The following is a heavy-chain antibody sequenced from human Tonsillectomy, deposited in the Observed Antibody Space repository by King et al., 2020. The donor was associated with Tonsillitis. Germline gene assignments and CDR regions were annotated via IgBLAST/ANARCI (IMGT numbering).Heavy chain of an antibody. V-gene: IGHV1-46*01. CDR1: GYTFTSYY. CDR2: INPSGGST. J-gene: IGHJ4*02. Sequence: VQLVESGAEVKKPGASVKVSCKASGYTFTSYYMHWVRLAPGQGLEWMEIINPSGGSTSYAQKFQGRVTMTRDTSTSTVYMELSSLRSEDTAVYYCARKVGRMGDYWGQGTLVTVSS. CDR3: ARKVGRMGDY. D-gene: IGHD2-15*01.